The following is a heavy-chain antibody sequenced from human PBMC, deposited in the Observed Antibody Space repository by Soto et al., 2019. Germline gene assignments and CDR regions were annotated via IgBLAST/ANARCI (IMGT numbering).Heavy chain of an antibody. D-gene: IGHD3-9*01. Sequence: SETLSLTCTVSGGSISSSSYYWGWIRQPPGKGLEWIGSIYYSGTTYYNPSLKSRVTISVDTSKNQFSLKLSSVTAADTAVYYCARQRGYYDILTGYYTEFSFDYWGQGTLVTVS. CDR1: GGSISSSSYY. CDR2: IYYSGTT. CDR3: ARQRGYYDILTGYYTEFSFDY. V-gene: IGHV4-39*01. J-gene: IGHJ4*02.